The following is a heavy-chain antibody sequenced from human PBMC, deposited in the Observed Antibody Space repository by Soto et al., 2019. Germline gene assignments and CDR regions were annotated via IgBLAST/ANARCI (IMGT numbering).Heavy chain of an antibody. CDR2: ISGSGGST. D-gene: IGHD7-27*01. Sequence: GGSLRLSCAASGFTFDDYAMHWVRQAPGKGLEWVSTISGSGGSTYYADAVKGRFSISRDNSMGTLYLQMKSLRVEDTAIYYCAKEVSLGSTVDLGYWGQGTLVTVSS. J-gene: IGHJ4*02. CDR3: AKEVSLGSTVDLGY. CDR1: GFTFDDYA. V-gene: IGHV3-23*01.